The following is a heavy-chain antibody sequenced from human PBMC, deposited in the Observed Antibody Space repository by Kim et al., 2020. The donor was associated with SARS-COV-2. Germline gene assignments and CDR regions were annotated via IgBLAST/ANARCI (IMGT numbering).Heavy chain of an antibody. Sequence: KGRFTSSRDNSKNTLYLQMNSLRAEDTAVYYCAKGEGYCSSTSCYAYFDYWGQGTLVTVSS. V-gene: IGHV3-23*01. CDR3: AKGEGYCSSTSCYAYFDY. J-gene: IGHJ4*02. D-gene: IGHD2-2*01.